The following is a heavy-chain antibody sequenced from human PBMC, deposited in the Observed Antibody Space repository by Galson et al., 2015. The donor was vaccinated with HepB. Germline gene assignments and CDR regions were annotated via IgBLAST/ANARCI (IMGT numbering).Heavy chain of an antibody. D-gene: IGHD4-23*01. V-gene: IGHV3-33*01. CDR3: AREDYGGNFGRVNFDY. CDR2: IWYDGSNK. J-gene: IGHJ4*02. Sequence: SLRLSCAASGFTFSSYGMHWVRQAPGKGLEWVAVIWYDGSNKYYADSVKGRFTISRDNSKNTLYLQMNSLRAEDTAVYYCAREDYGGNFGRVNFDYWGQGTLVTVSS. CDR1: GFTFSSYG.